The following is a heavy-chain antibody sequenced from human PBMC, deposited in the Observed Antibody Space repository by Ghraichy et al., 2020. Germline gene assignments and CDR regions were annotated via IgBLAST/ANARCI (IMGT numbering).Heavy chain of an antibody. J-gene: IGHJ5*01. CDR2: VSSSGVTT. D-gene: IGHD6-19*01. Sequence: GGSLRLSCAASGYNPSDYDMSWIRQAPGKGLEWISYVSSSGVTTYYADSVKGRFTISRDNAANSLYLQMNSLRAEETAVYYCARDYQWLVPFDSWGHGTLVTVSS. CDR1: GYNPSDYD. CDR3: ARDYQWLVPFDS. V-gene: IGHV3-11*01.